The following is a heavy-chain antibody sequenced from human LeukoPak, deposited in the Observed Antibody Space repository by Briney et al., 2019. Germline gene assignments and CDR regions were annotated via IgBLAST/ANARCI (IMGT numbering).Heavy chain of an antibody. D-gene: IGHD2-2*01. J-gene: IGHJ4*02. CDR1: GYTLTGLS. V-gene: IGHV1-24*01. CDR2: FDPDDGIT. Sequence: GASVKVSCKVSGYTLTGLSIHWVRQAPGKGLEWMGGFDPDDGITIYAQKFKGRLTTTEDTSADTAYMELSSLTSEDTAIYYCAVLPLAMPPQYYFDYWGQGTLVTVSS. CDR3: AVLPLAMPPQYYFDY.